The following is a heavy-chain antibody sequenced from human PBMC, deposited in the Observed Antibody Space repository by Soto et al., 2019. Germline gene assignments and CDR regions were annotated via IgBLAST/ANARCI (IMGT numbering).Heavy chain of an antibody. CDR2: ISGSGGST. CDR3: ATSGGLRFLEWLFFPFDY. D-gene: IGHD3-3*01. CDR1: GFTFSSYA. J-gene: IGHJ4*02. Sequence: GGSLRLSCAASGFTFSSYAMSWVRQAPGKGLEWVSAISGSGGSTYYADSVKGRFTISRDNSKNTLYLQMNSLRAEDTAVYYCATSGGLRFLEWLFFPFDYWGQGTLVTVSS. V-gene: IGHV3-23*01.